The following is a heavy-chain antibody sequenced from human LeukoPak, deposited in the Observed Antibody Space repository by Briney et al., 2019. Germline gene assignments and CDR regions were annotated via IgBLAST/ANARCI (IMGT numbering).Heavy chain of an antibody. CDR1: GFTFSSYD. J-gene: IGHJ4*02. CDR3: AKGYGIQWALDN. V-gene: IGHV3-30*02. D-gene: IGHD1-26*01. Sequence: GGSLRLSCAASGFTFSSYDMHWVRQAPGKGLEWAAFIHYDGSNKYYAYSVKGRFTISRDNYKSTLYLQINSLRVEDTAVYYCAKGYGIQWALDNWGQGTLVTVSS. CDR2: IHYDGSNK.